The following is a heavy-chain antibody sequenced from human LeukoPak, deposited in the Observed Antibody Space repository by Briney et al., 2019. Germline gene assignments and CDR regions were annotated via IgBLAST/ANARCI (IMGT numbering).Heavy chain of an antibody. CDR1: RFTFSSYA. V-gene: IGHV3-23*01. J-gene: IGHJ5*02. CDR2: ISGSGGSS. CDR3: ARGPPLFDP. Sequence: GGSLRLSCAASRFTFSSYAMSWVRQAPGKGLEWVSTISGSGGSSYFADSVKGRFTISRDNSKNTLYLQMNSLRAEDTALYYCARGPPLFDPWGQGTLVTVSS.